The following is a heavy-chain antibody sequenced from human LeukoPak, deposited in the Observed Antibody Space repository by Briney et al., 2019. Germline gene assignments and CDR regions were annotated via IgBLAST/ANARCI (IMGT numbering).Heavy chain of an antibody. Sequence: SETLSLTCTVSGVSITNYYWSWIRQPPGKGLEWIAYSHNSGETKYNPSLTSRITISVDTSKNEFSLKLSSVTAADTAVYYCARQPGSTAAFDIWGQGTTVTVSA. CDR2: SHNSGET. J-gene: IGHJ3*02. CDR1: GVSITNYY. CDR3: ARQPGSTAAFDI. D-gene: IGHD5-18*01. V-gene: IGHV4-59*08.